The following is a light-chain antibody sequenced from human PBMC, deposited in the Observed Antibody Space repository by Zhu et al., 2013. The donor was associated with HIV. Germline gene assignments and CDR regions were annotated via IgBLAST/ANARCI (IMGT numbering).Light chain of an antibody. V-gene: IGKV3-20*01. Sequence: PGERATLSCRASQSVSSSSLAWYQQKPGQAPRLLIFGASSRATGIPERFSGSGSGADFTLTVSRLEPEDFAVYYCLHFYSSRWTFGQGTKVEIK. J-gene: IGKJ1*01. CDR2: GAS. CDR1: QSVSSSS. CDR3: LHFYSSRWT.